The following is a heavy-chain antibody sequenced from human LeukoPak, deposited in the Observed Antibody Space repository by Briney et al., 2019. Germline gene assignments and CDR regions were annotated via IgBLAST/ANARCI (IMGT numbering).Heavy chain of an antibody. Sequence: SVKVSCKASGGTFSSYAISWVRQAPGQGLEWMGGIIPIFGTANYAQKFQGRVTITTDESTSTAYMELSSLRSEDTAVHYCARDRGSTSIAAANFDYWGQGTLVTVSS. V-gene: IGHV1-69*05. CDR1: GGTFSSYA. D-gene: IGHD6-13*01. CDR3: ARDRGSTSIAAANFDY. CDR2: IIPIFGTA. J-gene: IGHJ4*02.